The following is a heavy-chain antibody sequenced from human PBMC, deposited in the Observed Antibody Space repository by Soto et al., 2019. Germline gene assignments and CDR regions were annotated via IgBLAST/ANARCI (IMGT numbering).Heavy chain of an antibody. J-gene: IGHJ6*02. CDR3: ARDMRLPILIMIDGMDV. CDR2: INSYNGNV. Sequence: QVQLVQSGAEVKKPGASVKVSCKASGYSFTSFGVSWVRQAPGRGLEWMGWINSYNGNVNYALKFQGRVTMTTDTSTSTAYMELTSLRSDDTAVYYCARDMRLPILIMIDGMDVWGQGTTVTVSS. CDR1: GYSFTSFG. D-gene: IGHD3-9*01. V-gene: IGHV1-18*01.